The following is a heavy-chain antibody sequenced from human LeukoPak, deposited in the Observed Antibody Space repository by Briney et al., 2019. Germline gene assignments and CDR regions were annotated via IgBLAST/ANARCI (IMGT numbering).Heavy chain of an antibody. D-gene: IGHD6-19*01. Sequence: GGSLRLSCAASGFTFSSSWMNWVRQVPGKGLEWVANINQDGSEKNYVDSVKDRFTISRDNSKNTLYLQMNSLRAEDTAVYYCARIAVADSHFDYWGQGTLVTVSS. CDR3: ARIAVADSHFDY. CDR2: INQDGSEK. CDR1: GFTFSSSW. J-gene: IGHJ4*02. V-gene: IGHV3-7*01.